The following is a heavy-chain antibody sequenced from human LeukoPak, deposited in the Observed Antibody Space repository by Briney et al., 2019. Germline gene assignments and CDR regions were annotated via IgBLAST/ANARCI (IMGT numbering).Heavy chain of an antibody. Sequence: GGSLRLSCAASGFTFSRYGMSWVRQAPGKGLEWVSGISGSGGSTYYADSVKGRFTISRDNSKDTLYLQMNSLRAEDTAVFYCAKSSLYSGNNGGAFDIWGQGTMVTVSS. CDR3: AKSSLYSGNNGGAFDI. CDR1: GFTFSRYG. J-gene: IGHJ3*02. D-gene: IGHD1-26*01. V-gene: IGHV3-23*01. CDR2: ISGSGGST.